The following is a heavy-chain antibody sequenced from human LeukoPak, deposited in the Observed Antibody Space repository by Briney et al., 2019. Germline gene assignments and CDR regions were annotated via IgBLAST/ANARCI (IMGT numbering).Heavy chain of an antibody. CDR1: GGSIRNYY. D-gene: IGHD5-12*01. CDR2: IYYSGST. V-gene: IGHV4-59*12. J-gene: IGHJ3*02. Sequence: SETLSLTCTVSGGSIRNYYWSWIRQPPGKGLEWIGYIYYSGSTNYNPSLKSRVTISVDTSKNQFSLRLSSVTAADTAVYSCSHSDYTEGAFDIWGQGTMVTVSS. CDR3: SHSDYTEGAFDI.